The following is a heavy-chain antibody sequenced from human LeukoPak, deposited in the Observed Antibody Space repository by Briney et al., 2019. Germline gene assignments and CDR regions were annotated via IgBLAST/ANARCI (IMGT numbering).Heavy chain of an antibody. V-gene: IGHV1-46*01. CDR2: INPSGGST. CDR3: ARAVLMVYAFDY. Sequence: GASVKVSCKASGYAFTSYYMHWVRQAPGQGLEWMGIINPSGGSTSYAQKFQGRVTMTRDTSTSTVYMELSSLRSEDTAVYYCARAVLMVYAFDYWGQGTLVTVSS. J-gene: IGHJ4*02. D-gene: IGHD2-8*01. CDR1: GYAFTSYY.